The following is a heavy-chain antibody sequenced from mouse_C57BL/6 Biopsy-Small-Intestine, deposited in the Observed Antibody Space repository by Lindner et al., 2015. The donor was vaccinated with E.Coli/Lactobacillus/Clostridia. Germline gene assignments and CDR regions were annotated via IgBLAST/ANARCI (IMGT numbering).Heavy chain of an antibody. V-gene: IGHV1-9*01. CDR2: ILPGSGYS. CDR1: GYTFTAYW. CDR3: ARRRRDYAMDY. Sequence: VQLQESGAELMKPGASVNLSCKASGYTFTAYWIEWIKQRPGHGLEWIGEILPGSGYSNYNEKFKGKATFTVDKSSNTTYMQLSSLTTEDSAIYYCARRRRDYAMDYWGQGTSVTVSS. J-gene: IGHJ4*01.